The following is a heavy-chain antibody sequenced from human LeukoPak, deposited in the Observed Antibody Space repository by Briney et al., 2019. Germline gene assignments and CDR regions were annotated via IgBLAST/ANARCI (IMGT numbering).Heavy chain of an antibody. CDR3: ARTGYSSGWYFGY. D-gene: IGHD6-19*01. CDR1: GGSISSYY. CDR2: IYYSGST. V-gene: IGHV4-59*01. Sequence: SSETLSLTCTVSGGSISSYYWSWIRQPPGKGLEWIGYIYYSGSTNYNPSPKSRVTISVDTSKNQFSLKLSSVTAADTAVYYCARTGYSSGWYFGYWGQGTLVTVSS. J-gene: IGHJ4*02.